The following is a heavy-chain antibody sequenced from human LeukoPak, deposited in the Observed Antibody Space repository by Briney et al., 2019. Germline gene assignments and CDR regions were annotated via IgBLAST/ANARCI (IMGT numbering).Heavy chain of an antibody. D-gene: IGHD3-22*01. Sequence: ASVKVSCKASGYTFTSYGISWVRQAPGQGLEWMGWISAYNGNTYYAQKLQGRVTMTTDTSTSTAYMELRSLRSDDTAVYYCARTYYYDSSGYYSLDYWGQGTLVTVSS. CDR3: ARTYYYDSSGYYSLDY. CDR1: GYTFTSYG. V-gene: IGHV1-18*01. J-gene: IGHJ4*02. CDR2: ISAYNGNT.